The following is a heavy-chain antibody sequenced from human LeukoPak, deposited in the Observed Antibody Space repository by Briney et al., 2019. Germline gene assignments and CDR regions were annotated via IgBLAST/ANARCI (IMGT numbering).Heavy chain of an antibody. D-gene: IGHD4-17*01. CDR1: GGSVSSYY. CDR2: IYTSGTT. V-gene: IGHV4-4*07. J-gene: IGHJ4*02. Sequence: SETLSLTCTVSGGSVSSYYWSWIRQPAGKGLEWIGRIYTSGTTHYNPSLKSRVTMSVDTSKNQFSLKLSSVTAADTAVYYCARLSTVTTSFDYWGQGTLVTVSS. CDR3: ARLSTVTTSFDY.